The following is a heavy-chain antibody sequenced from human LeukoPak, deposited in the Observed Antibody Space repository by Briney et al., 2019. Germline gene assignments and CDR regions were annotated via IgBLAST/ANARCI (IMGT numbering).Heavy chain of an antibody. J-gene: IGHJ4*02. D-gene: IGHD5-18*01. CDR1: GFTFSSYA. V-gene: IGHV3-23*01. Sequence: GGSLRLSCAASGFTFSSYAMSWVRQAPGKGLEWVSAISGSGGSTYYADSVKGRFTISRDNSKNTLYQQMNSLRAEDTAVYYCAKSLIQLPYYFDYWGQGTLVTVSS. CDR3: AKSLIQLPYYFDY. CDR2: ISGSGGST.